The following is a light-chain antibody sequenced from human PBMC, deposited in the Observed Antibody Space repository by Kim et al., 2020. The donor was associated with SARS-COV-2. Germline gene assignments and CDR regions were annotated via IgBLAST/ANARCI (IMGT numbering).Light chain of an antibody. CDR2: LNSDGSH. V-gene: IGLV4-69*01. Sequence: SGKLACTRSSGHSSYAIAWHQQQQEKGPRYLMKLNSDGSHSKGDGIPDRFSGSSSGAARYLTISSLQSEDEADYYCQTWGTGIHWVFGGGTQLTVL. CDR3: QTWGTGIHWV. CDR1: SGHSSYA. J-gene: IGLJ3*02.